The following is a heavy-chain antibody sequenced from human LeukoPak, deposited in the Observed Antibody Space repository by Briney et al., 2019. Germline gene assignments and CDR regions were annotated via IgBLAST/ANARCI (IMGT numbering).Heavy chain of an antibody. D-gene: IGHD4-17*01. CDR1: GFNFSSYA. CDR3: ASDLDYGDIDDSFDV. Sequence: GGSLRLSCAASGFNFSSYAMRWVRQAPGKGLDWVAVISDGGDEKFYTDSVKGRFSISRDNSKNTLYLQMNSLRAEDTAAYHCASDLDYGDIDDSFDVWGQGTMVTVSS. CDR2: ISDGGDEK. V-gene: IGHV3-30*10. J-gene: IGHJ3*01.